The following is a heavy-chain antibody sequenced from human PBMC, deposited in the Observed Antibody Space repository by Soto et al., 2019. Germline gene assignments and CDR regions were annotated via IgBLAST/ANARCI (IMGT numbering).Heavy chain of an antibody. J-gene: IGHJ4*02. Sequence: QITLKESGPTLVKPTQTLTLTCTFSGFSLSTSGVGVGWIRQPPGKALEWLALIYWNDDKRYSPSLKSRLTITKDTSKNQVVLTMTSMDPVDTATYYCAHRRLDSYYDSSPDYWGQGTLVTVSS. V-gene: IGHV2-5*01. CDR2: IYWNDDK. CDR1: GFSLSTSGVG. CDR3: AHRRLDSYYDSSPDY. D-gene: IGHD3-22*01.